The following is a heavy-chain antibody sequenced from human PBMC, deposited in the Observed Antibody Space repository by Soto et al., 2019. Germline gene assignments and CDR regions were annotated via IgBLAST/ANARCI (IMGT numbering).Heavy chain of an antibody. CDR3: ATGLDRASLDF. Sequence: EVQLLESGGTLVQPGGSLRLSCVASGFTFSTHTMNWVRQAPGKGLEWVSRLTADSDDTSYADSIKGRFTISRDNSKNTLYLQMNSLRADDTAIYYCATGLDRASLDFWGQGALVTVSS. D-gene: IGHD1-1*01. J-gene: IGHJ4*02. CDR1: GFTFSTHT. V-gene: IGHV3-23*01. CDR2: LTADSDDT.